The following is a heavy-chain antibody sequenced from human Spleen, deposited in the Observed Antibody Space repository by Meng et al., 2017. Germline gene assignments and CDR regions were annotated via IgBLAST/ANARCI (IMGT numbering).Heavy chain of an antibody. CDR2: INHSGST. J-gene: IGHJ4*02. CDR1: GGSFSDYY. D-gene: IGHD3-10*01. V-gene: IGHV4-34*01. CDR3: ARTGFGEYF. Sequence: QVQLQQWGAGLLKPSETLSLTCVVSGGSFSDYYWSWIRQPPGKGLEWIGEINHSGSTNYNPSLESRATISVDTSQNNLSLKLSSVTAADSAVYFCARTGFGEYFWGQGALVTVSS.